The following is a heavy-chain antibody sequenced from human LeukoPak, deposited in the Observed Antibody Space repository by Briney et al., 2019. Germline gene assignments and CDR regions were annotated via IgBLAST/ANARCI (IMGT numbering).Heavy chain of an antibody. Sequence: SETLSLTCAVYGGSFSGYYWSWIRQPPGKGLEWIGEIKHSGSTNYNPSLKSRVTVSVDTSKKQFSLKLSSVTAADTAVYYCARGVGAAAGLPPFDYWGQGTLVTVSS. CDR3: ARGVGAAAGLPPFDY. V-gene: IGHV4-34*01. CDR1: GGSFSGYY. CDR2: IKHSGST. J-gene: IGHJ4*02. D-gene: IGHD6-13*01.